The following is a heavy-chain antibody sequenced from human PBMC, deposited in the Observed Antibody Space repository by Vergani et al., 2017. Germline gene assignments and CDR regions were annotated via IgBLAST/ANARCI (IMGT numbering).Heavy chain of an antibody. D-gene: IGHD3-22*01. J-gene: IGHJ5*02. CDR1: GGSISSSSYY. Sequence: QLQLQESGPGLVKPSETLSLTCTVSGGSISSSSYYWGWIRQPPGKGLEWIGRIYYSGSTYYNPSLKSRVTISVDTSKNQFSLKLSSVTAADTAVYYCARHYPNKYSSGYYRGWFAPWGQGTLVTVSS. V-gene: IGHV4-39*01. CDR2: IYYSGST. CDR3: ARHYPNKYSSGYYRGWFAP.